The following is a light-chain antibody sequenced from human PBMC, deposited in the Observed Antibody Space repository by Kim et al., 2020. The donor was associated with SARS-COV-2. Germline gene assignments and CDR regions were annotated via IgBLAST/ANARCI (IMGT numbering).Light chain of an antibody. CDR1: SSDIGNYNF. Sequence: GQSVAISFTGTSSDIGNYNFVSWYHHHPGKVPKLIIFEVYKRPSGVPDRFSGSKSGNTASLTVSGLQPEDEGDYYCSSYAGSNIGVFGTGTKVTVL. J-gene: IGLJ1*01. CDR3: SSYAGSNIGV. V-gene: IGLV2-8*01. CDR2: EVY.